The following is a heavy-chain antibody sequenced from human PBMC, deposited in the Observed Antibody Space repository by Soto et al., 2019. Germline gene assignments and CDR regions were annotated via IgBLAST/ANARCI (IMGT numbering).Heavy chain of an antibody. CDR1: GGTFSNDA. CDR3: ATGLRTGNYGMDA. D-gene: IGHD3-10*01. Sequence: QEQLVQAGAEVKKPGSSVRISCRASGGTFSNDAVSWVRQAPGQGLQWMGGIIPIFGTTHYAQKFQGRVTITADESTATAYMELRSVTSEDTAVYYCATGLRTGNYGMDAWGQGTAVTVSS. J-gene: IGHJ6*02. CDR2: IIPIFGTT. V-gene: IGHV1-69*01.